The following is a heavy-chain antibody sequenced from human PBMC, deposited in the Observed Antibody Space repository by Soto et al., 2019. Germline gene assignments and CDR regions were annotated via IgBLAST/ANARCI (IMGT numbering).Heavy chain of an antibody. Sequence: SETLSLTCAVYGGSFSGYYWSWIRQPPGKGLEWIGEINHSGSTNYNPSLKSRVTISVDTSKNQFSLKLSSVTAADTAVYYCARRIAARPPYYYYYGMDVWGQGTTVTVYS. V-gene: IGHV4-34*01. D-gene: IGHD6-6*01. CDR2: INHSGST. CDR3: ARRIAARPPYYYYYGMDV. J-gene: IGHJ6*02. CDR1: GGSFSGYY.